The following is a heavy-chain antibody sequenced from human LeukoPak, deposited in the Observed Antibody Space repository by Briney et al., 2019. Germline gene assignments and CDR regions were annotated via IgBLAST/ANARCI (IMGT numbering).Heavy chain of an antibody. V-gene: IGHV3-9*01. CDR1: GFTFDDYA. CDR2: ISWNSGSI. J-gene: IGHJ4*02. Sequence: GGSLRLSCAASGFTFDDYAMHWVRQAPGKGLEWVSGISWNSGSIGYADSVKGRFTISRDNAKNSLYLQMNSLRAEDTALYYCAKDGIVEATQPYYFDYWGQGTLVTVSS. CDR3: AKDGIVEATQPYYFDY. D-gene: IGHD1-26*01.